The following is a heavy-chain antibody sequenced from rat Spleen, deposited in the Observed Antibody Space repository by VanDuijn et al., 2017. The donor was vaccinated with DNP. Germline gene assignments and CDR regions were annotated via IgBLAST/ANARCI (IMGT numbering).Heavy chain of an antibody. J-gene: IGHJ3*01. CDR3: ATASLAY. V-gene: IGHV5S13*01. CDR1: GFTFSDYY. Sequence: EVQLVESGGGLVQPGRSLKLSCAASGFTFSDYYMAWVRQAPMKGLEWVAYISTGGHNTYYRDSVKGRSTISRDNAKNTQYLQMDSLRSEDTATYYCATASLAYWGQGTLVTVSS. CDR2: ISTGGHNT.